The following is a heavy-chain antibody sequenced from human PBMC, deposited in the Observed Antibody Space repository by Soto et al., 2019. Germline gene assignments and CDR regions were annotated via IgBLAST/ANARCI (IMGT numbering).Heavy chain of an antibody. CDR3: ARGTYYDFWSGFSIDV. Sequence: SVKVSCKASGGTFSSYAISWVRQAPGQGLEWMGGIIPIFGTANYAQKFQGRVTITADESTSTAYMELSSLRSEDTAVYYCARGTYYDFWSGFSIDVWGQGTTVTVSS. D-gene: IGHD3-3*01. V-gene: IGHV1-69*13. J-gene: IGHJ6*02. CDR1: GGTFSSYA. CDR2: IIPIFGTA.